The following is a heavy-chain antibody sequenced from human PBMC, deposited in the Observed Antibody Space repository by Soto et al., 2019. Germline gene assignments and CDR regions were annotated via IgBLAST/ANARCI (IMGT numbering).Heavy chain of an antibody. J-gene: IGHJ4*02. CDR2: IYWNDDK. V-gene: IGHV2-5*01. CDR1: GFSLSTSGVG. CDR3: AHNSGYELFHY. D-gene: IGHD5-12*01. Sequence: QITLKESGPTLVKPTQTLTLTCTFSGFSLSTSGVGVAWIRQPPGKALEWLAVIYWNDDKRYSPSLNSRLTITKDTSKNQVVLTMTNMDPVDTATYYCAHNSGYELFHYWGQGTLVTVSS.